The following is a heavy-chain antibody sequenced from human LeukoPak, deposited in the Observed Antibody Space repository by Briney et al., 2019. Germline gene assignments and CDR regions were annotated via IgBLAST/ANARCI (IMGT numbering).Heavy chain of an antibody. Sequence: SDTLSLTCTVSGGSIGSYYWSWIRQPAGKGLEWIGRSYTTGSTNYNPSLKSRVTMSLDTSKNQLSLNLSSVTATDTAVYYCARSGGSGFQLDSWGQGTLVTVSS. CDR2: SYTTGST. CDR3: ARSGGSGFQLDS. D-gene: IGHD1-26*01. V-gene: IGHV4-4*07. CDR1: GGSIGSYY. J-gene: IGHJ4*02.